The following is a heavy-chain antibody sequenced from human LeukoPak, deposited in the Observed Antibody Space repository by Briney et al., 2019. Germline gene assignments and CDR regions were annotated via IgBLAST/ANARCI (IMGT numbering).Heavy chain of an antibody. D-gene: IGHD6-13*01. CDR3: AREGLSSWYEGSLGRDYYYYMDV. CDR1: GGSITSYY. Sequence: PSETLSLTCIVSGGSITSYYWSWIRQPPGKGLEWIGYIFYTGSSNYNPSLKSRVTISVDRSKNQFSLKLSSVTAADTAVYYCAREGLSSWYEGSLGRDYYYYMDVWGKGTTVTVSS. J-gene: IGHJ6*03. CDR2: IFYTGSS. V-gene: IGHV4-59*12.